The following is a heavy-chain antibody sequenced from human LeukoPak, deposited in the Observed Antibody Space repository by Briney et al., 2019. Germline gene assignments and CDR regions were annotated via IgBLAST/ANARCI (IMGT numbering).Heavy chain of an antibody. CDR3: ARDRGYSYGSRSDGMDV. V-gene: IGHV3-21*01. CDR1: GFTFSSYW. J-gene: IGHJ6*02. CDR2: ISSSSSYI. Sequence: GGSLRLSCAASGFTFSSYWMHWVRQAPGKGLEWVSSISSSSSYIYYADSVKGRFTISRDNAKNSLYLQMNSLRAEDTAVYYCARDRGYSYGSRSDGMDVWGQGTTVTVSS. D-gene: IGHD5-18*01.